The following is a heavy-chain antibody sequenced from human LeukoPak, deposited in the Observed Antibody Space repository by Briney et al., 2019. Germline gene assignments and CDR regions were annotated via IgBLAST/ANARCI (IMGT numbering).Heavy chain of an antibody. Sequence: SETLSLTCTVSGGSISSYYWSWIRQPPGKGLEWFGYIYYSGSTNYNPSLKSRVTISVDTSTNQFSLKLSSVTAADTAVYYCARHLISSYGMDVWGQGTTVTVSS. D-gene: IGHD3-16*02. CDR1: GGSISSYY. J-gene: IGHJ6*02. V-gene: IGHV4-59*08. CDR2: IYYSGST. CDR3: ARHLISSYGMDV.